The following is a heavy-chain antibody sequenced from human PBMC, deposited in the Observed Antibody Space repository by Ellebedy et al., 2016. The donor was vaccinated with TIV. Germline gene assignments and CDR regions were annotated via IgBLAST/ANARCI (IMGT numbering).Heavy chain of an antibody. V-gene: IGHV3-7*04. CDR1: GFTFRSYW. J-gene: IGHJ4*02. Sequence: GESLKISXAASGFTFRSYWISWVRQAPGKGLEWVANIKQDGSEKNYVDSVKGRFTISRDNAKNSLYLQMNSLRVEDTAVYYCARDVSIWGQGTLVTVSS. CDR3: ARDVSI. D-gene: IGHD5/OR15-5a*01. CDR2: IKQDGSEK.